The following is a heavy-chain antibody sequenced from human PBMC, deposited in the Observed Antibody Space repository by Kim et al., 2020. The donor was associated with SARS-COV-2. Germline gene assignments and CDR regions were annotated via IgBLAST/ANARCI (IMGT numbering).Heavy chain of an antibody. Sequence: SETLSLTCTVSGGSISSSSYYWGWIRQPPGKGLEWIGSIYYSGSTYYDPSLKSRVTISVDTSKNQFSLKLSSVTAADTAVYYCASPDPERDGYNLGPDHSYYYYGMDVWGQGTTVTVSS. CDR1: GGSISSSSYY. CDR3: ASPDPERDGYNLGPDHSYYYYGMDV. CDR2: IYYSGST. V-gene: IGHV4-39*01. D-gene: IGHD5-12*01. J-gene: IGHJ6*02.